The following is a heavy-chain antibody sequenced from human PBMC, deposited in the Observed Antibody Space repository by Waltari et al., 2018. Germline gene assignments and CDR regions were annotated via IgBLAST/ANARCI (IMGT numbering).Heavy chain of an antibody. CDR2: INQDGSQI. CDR1: GFPFSAFF. Sequence: EVHLVESGGGLVQPGGSLRLPCSTSGFPFSAFFISWVRQAPGEGLEWVAIINQDGSQIYYLDSVKGRFTFSRDNAKNSLYLQMNDLRAEDTAIYSCARAYSDFVDYFDYWGQGTLVTVSS. D-gene: IGHD4-17*01. J-gene: IGHJ4*02. V-gene: IGHV3-7*01. CDR3: ARAYSDFVDYFDY.